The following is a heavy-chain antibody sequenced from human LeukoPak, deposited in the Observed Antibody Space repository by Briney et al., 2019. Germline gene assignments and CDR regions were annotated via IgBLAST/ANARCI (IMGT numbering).Heavy chain of an antibody. D-gene: IGHD1-20*01. J-gene: IGHJ4*02. Sequence: PSETLSLTCTVSGGSISSSNYYWGWVRQPPGKGLEWIGSIYYSGSTYYNPSLKSRVTISVHTSKSQFSLKLSSVTAADTAVYYCAREYVTGTDFFDYWGQGTLVTVSS. CDR1: GGSISSSNYY. CDR3: AREYVTGTDFFDY. V-gene: IGHV4-39*02. CDR2: IYYSGST.